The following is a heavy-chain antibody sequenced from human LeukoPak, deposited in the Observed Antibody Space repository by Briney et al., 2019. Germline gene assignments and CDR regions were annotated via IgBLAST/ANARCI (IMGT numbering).Heavy chain of an antibody. CDR2: ISYDGTNK. Sequence: GGSLRLSCAASGFTFSSYGMHWVRQAPGKGLEWVAVISYDGTNKYYTDSVKGRFTISRDNSKNTLYLQMNSLRAEDTAVYYCAKGELYYDILTGYLPDWGQGTLVTVSS. CDR3: AKGELYYDILTGYLPD. D-gene: IGHD3-9*01. J-gene: IGHJ4*02. V-gene: IGHV3-30*18. CDR1: GFTFSSYG.